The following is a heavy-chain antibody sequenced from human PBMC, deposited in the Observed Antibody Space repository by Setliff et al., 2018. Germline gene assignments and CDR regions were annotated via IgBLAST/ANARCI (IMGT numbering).Heavy chain of an antibody. V-gene: IGHV3-74*01. CDR2: MNADGSIT. Sequence: GGSLRLSCAASGFTFSNYWMHWVRQAPGKGLVWVSRMNADGSITIYADSVKGRFTISRANAKNTLYLQMTSLRAEDTAIYYCARTTGYRLEGDFDYWGQGTLVTVSS. CDR1: GFTFSNYW. D-gene: IGHD3-16*01. CDR3: ARTTGYRLEGDFDY. J-gene: IGHJ4*02.